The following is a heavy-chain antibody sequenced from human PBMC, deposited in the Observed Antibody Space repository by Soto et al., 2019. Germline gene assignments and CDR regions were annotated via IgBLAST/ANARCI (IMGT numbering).Heavy chain of an antibody. CDR2: IRSKAYGWTT. Sequence: GGSLRLSCTASGFTFGDYAMSWVRQAPGKGLEWVGFIRSKAYGWTTEYAAAVKGRFTIARDDSKSIAYLQMNSLKTEDTAVYYCTRDPTYYYDSSGVDYYYGMDVWGQGTTVTVSS. J-gene: IGHJ6*02. D-gene: IGHD3-22*01. CDR3: TRDPTYYYDSSGVDYYYGMDV. CDR1: GFTFGDYA. V-gene: IGHV3-49*04.